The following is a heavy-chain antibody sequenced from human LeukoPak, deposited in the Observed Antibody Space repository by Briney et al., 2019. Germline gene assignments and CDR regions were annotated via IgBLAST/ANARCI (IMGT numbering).Heavy chain of an antibody. CDR1: GYTFTSYG. V-gene: IGHV1-46*01. J-gene: IGHJ4*02. CDR2: INPSGGST. CDR3: ARGGGITARPLGF. Sequence: ASVKVSCKASGYTFTSYGISWVRQAPGQGLEWMGVINPSGGSTNYAQKFQGRVTMTRDTSTTTGYMELSSLRSEDTAVYYCARGGGITARPLGFWGQGTLVTVSS. D-gene: IGHD6-6*01.